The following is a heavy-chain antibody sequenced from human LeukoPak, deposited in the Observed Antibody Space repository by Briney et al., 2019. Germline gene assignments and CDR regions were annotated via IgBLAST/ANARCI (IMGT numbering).Heavy chain of an antibody. D-gene: IGHD3-10*01. V-gene: IGHV1-2*02. CDR2: INPNSSGT. Sequence: ASVKVSCKASGYTFTGYYMHWVRQAPGQGLEWMGWINPNSSGTNYAQKFQGRVTMTRDTSISTAYMELSRLRSDDTAVYYCARVVTGTFGELLTLDYWGQGTLVTVSS. CDR3: ARVVTGTFGELLTLDY. J-gene: IGHJ4*02. CDR1: GYTFTGYY.